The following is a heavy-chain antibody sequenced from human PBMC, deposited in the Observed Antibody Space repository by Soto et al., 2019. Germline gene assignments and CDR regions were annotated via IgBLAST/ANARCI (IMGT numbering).Heavy chain of an antibody. CDR3: ARNGALDY. CDR2: ILYSGTT. J-gene: IGHJ4*02. V-gene: IGHV4-30-4*01. D-gene: IGHD2-8*01. CDR1: GGSISSGDYY. Sequence: SETLSLTCTVSGGSISSGDYYWSRIRQPPGKGLEWIGYILYSGTTNYNPSLESRLTISVDTSKNQFSLKLTSVTAADTAVYYCARNGALDYWGRGTLVTVSS.